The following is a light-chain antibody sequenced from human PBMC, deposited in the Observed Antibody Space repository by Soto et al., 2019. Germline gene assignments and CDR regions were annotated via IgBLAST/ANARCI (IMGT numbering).Light chain of an antibody. J-gene: IGLJ2*01. CDR1: SSSIGAGYD. CDR2: ANT. CDR3: QSFDRSLSVV. Sequence: QSALTQPPSVSGAPGQRVTISCTGSSSSIGAGYDVHWYQQLPGTAPKLIIYANTNRPSGVPDRFSGSRSGTSASLAITGLQAEDEADFYCQSFDRSLSVVFGGGPKVTVL. V-gene: IGLV1-40*01.